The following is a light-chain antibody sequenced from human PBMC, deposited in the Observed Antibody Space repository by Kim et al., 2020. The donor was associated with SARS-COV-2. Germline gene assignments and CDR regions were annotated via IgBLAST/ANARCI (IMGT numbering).Light chain of an antibody. CDR3: QTWGTGIRV. J-gene: IGLJ3*02. V-gene: IGLV4-69*01. Sequence: QPVLTQSPSASASLGASVKLTCTLNSGHSSYAIAWHQQQPENGPRYLMKVNSDGSHSKGDGIPDRFSGSSSGAERYLTISSLQSEDEADYYCQTWGTGIRVFGGGTKVTVL. CDR2: VNSDGSH. CDR1: SGHSSYA.